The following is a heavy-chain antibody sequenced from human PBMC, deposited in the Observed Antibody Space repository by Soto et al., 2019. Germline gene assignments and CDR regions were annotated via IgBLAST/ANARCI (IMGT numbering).Heavy chain of an antibody. Sequence: EVQLVESGGGLVKPGGSLRLSCAASGFTFSSYSMNWVRQTPGKGLEWVSSISSSSSYIYYADSVKGRFTISRDNAKKSLYLQMNSLRAEDTAVYYCVADCSSTSCYAFDIWGQGTMVSVSS. CDR3: VADCSSTSCYAFDI. CDR1: GFTFSSYS. V-gene: IGHV3-21*01. CDR2: ISSSSSYI. J-gene: IGHJ3*02. D-gene: IGHD2-2*01.